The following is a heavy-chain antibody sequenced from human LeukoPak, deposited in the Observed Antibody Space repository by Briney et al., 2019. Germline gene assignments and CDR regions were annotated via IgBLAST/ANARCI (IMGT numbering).Heavy chain of an antibody. D-gene: IGHD5-18*01. CDR3: ARESPSVDTAMDGWCVYYYYGMDV. V-gene: IGHV4-4*07. CDR1: GGSISSYY. J-gene: IGHJ6*02. Sequence: SETLSLTCTVSGGSISSYYRSWIRQPAGKGLEWIGRIYTSGSTNYNPSLKSRVTMSVDTSKNQFSLKLSSVTAADTAVYYCARESPSVDTAMDGWCVYYYYGMDVWGQGTTVTVSS. CDR2: IYTSGST.